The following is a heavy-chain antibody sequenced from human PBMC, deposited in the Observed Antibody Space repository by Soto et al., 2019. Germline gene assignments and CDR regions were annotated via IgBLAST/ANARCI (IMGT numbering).Heavy chain of an antibody. J-gene: IGHJ3*02. D-gene: IGHD6-25*01. CDR3: ARDRSDSSRDDSFDI. V-gene: IGHV3-53*01. Sequence: PGGSLRLSCAASGLTVSNAYMAWVRQAPGMGLEWVSVIYGGLATYYADSVKGRFTISRDDSKNTVYLQMNSLTAEDTAVYFCARDRSDSSRDDSFDIWGQGTMVTVSS. CDR1: GLTVSNAY. CDR2: IYGGLAT.